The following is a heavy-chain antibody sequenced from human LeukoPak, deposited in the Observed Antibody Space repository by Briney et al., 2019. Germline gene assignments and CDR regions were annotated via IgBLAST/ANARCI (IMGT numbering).Heavy chain of an antibody. J-gene: IGHJ4*02. Sequence: GGSLRLSCAASGFVFSNSWMGWVRLAPGKGLEWVANIKEDGSEPYYVDSVKGRLTISRDNAKNSLDLQMNSLRDEDTAVYYCARRKEVQTTFDYWGQGTLVTVSS. V-gene: IGHV3-7*01. CDR3: ARRKEVQTTFDY. D-gene: IGHD4/OR15-4a*01. CDR2: IKEDGSEP. CDR1: GFVFSNSW.